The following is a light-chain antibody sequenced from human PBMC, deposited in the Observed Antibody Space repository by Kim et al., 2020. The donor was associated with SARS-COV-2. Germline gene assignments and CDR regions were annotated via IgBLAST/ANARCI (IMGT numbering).Light chain of an antibody. J-gene: IGLJ2*01. Sequence: ELNQPPSASGTPGQRVTISCSGSSSNIGSNTVNWYQQLPGTAPKLLIYSNNQRPSGVPDRFSGSKSGTSASLAISGLQSEDEADYYCAAWDDSLNGPVFGGGTQLTVL. CDR3: AAWDDSLNGPV. V-gene: IGLV1-44*01. CDR1: SSNIGSNT. CDR2: SNN.